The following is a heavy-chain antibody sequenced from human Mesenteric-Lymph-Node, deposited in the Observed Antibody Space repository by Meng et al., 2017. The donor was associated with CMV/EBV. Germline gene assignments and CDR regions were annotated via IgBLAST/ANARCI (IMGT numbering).Heavy chain of an antibody. CDR3: GKNAYGDYLHYGMDV. J-gene: IGHJ6*02. D-gene: IGHD4-17*01. V-gene: IGHV3-23*03. Sequence: GESLKISCVASGLTFNNYGMNWVRQAPGKGLEWVSFIYSSGSGTYYADSVKGRFTISRDSSKNTLYLQMNSLRAEDTAVYFCGKNAYGDYLHYGMDVWGQGTTVTVSS. CDR2: IYSSGSGT. CDR1: GLTFNNYG.